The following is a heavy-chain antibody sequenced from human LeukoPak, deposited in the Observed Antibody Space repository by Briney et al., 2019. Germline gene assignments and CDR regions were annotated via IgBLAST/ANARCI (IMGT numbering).Heavy chain of an antibody. CDR1: GFTFSNAW. CDR2: IKSKTDGGTT. CDR3: TTGRVVVTEFDY. Sequence: PGGSLRLSCAASGFTFSNAWMSWVRQAPGKGLEWVGRIKSKTDGGTTDYAAPVKGRFTISRDDSKNTLYLQMNSLKTEDTAVYYCTTGRVVVTEFDYWGQGTLVTVSS. D-gene: IGHD3-22*01. V-gene: IGHV3-15*01. J-gene: IGHJ4*02.